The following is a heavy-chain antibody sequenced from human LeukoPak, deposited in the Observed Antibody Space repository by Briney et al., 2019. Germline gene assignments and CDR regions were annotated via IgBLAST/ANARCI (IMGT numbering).Heavy chain of an antibody. V-gene: IGHV1-2*02. CDR2: INPNSGDT. J-gene: IGHJ4*02. CDR3: ATGGYCSSTSCYMPFDY. Sequence: ASVKVSCKASGYTFTGYYMHWVRQAPGQGLEWMGWINPNSGDTNYAQKFQGRVTMTRDTSISTAYMELSSLRSDDTAVYYCATGGYCSSTSCYMPFDYWGQGTLVTVSS. D-gene: IGHD2-2*02. CDR1: GYTFTGYY.